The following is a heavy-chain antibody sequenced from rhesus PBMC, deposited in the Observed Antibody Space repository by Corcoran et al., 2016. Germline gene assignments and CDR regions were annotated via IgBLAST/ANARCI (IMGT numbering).Heavy chain of an antibody. D-gene: IGHD2-21*01. V-gene: IGHV4-80*01. J-gene: IGHJ4*01. CDR3: ARVGEYCTGTGCYSYFDY. CDR1: GGSFSSYW. Sequence: QVQLQESGPGLVKPAETLSLTCAVSGGSFSSYWWSWIRQHPGKVREWIGEINGNKRITNYTPDLQSRVTISKDASKSQFALKLTYVTAAGTAVYYCARVGEYCTGTGCYSYFDYWGQGVLVTVSS. CDR2: INGNKRIT.